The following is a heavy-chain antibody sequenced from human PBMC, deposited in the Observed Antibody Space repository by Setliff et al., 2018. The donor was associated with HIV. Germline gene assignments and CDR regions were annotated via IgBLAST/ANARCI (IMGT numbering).Heavy chain of an antibody. V-gene: IGHV4-31*03. D-gene: IGHD2-8*01. CDR2: IYYSGST. CDR3: AREFCTHGVCYEYYLDY. Sequence: PSETLSLTCTVSGDSITSGGYFWSWIRPHPGKGLEWIGHIYYSGSTYYNPSLKSRVTISVDTSKNQFSLKLSSVPAADTAVYYCAREFCTHGVCYEYYLDYWGQGTPVTVSS. CDR1: GDSITSGGYF. J-gene: IGHJ4*02.